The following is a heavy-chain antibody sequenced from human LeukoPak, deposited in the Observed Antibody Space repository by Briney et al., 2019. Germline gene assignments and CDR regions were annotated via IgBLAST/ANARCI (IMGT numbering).Heavy chain of an antibody. J-gene: IGHJ5*02. Sequence: GGSLRLSCAASRFTFSNYAMSWVRQAPGKGLEWVSAISGSGGSTYYADSVKGRFTISRDNAKNTLYLQMNSLRAEDTAVYYCARVYDFWSGYLGWFDPWGQGTLVTVSS. D-gene: IGHD3-3*01. CDR3: ARVYDFWSGYLGWFDP. CDR1: RFTFSNYA. V-gene: IGHV3-23*01. CDR2: ISGSGGST.